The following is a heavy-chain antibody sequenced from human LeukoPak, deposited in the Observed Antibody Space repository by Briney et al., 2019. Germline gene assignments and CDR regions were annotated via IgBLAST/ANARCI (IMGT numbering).Heavy chain of an antibody. V-gene: IGHV1-2*02. CDR3: ARGIRYSSVWYYFDY. Sequence: ASVKVSCKASGYTFTAYYIHWVRQAPDHGFEWLGWINPNSGGTNYAQEFQGRVTMTRGTSISTAYMELSRLRSDDTAVYYCARGIRYSSVWYYFDYWGQGTLVTVSS. CDR2: INPNSGGT. J-gene: IGHJ4*02. D-gene: IGHD6-19*01. CDR1: GYTFTAYY.